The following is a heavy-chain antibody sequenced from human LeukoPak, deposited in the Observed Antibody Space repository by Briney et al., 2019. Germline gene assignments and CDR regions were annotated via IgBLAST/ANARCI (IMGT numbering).Heavy chain of an antibody. D-gene: IGHD5-18*01. Sequence: ASVKVSCKASGYTFTGYYMHRVRQAPGQGLEWMGWINPNSGGTNYAQKFQGRVTMTRDTSISTAYMELSRLRSDDTAVYYCARNLGGYSYGYVDYWGQGTLVTVSS. V-gene: IGHV1-2*02. J-gene: IGHJ4*02. CDR1: GYTFTGYY. CDR3: ARNLGGYSYGYVDY. CDR2: INPNSGGT.